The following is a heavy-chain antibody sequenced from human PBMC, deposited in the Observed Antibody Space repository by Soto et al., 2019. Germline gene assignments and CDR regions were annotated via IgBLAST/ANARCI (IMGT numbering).Heavy chain of an antibody. Sequence: GGSLRLSCAASGFTFGSYWMSWVRQAPGKGLEWEANIRPEGSEKYYVDYVKGRFTMSRDNAKNSLYLQMSSLKPEDTGLYYCAKSRLWGGDGYNSYYYNAMDVWGQGTTVTVSS. D-gene: IGHD3-16*01. CDR2: IRPEGSEK. J-gene: IGHJ6*02. CDR1: GFTFGSYW. CDR3: AKSRLWGGDGYNSYYYNAMDV. V-gene: IGHV3-7*05.